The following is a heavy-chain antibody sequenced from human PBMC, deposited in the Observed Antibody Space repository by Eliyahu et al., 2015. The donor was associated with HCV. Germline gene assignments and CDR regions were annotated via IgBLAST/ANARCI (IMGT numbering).Heavy chain of an antibody. J-gene: IGHJ6*03. CDR1: GFXXRNXG. D-gene: IGHD1-26*01. CDR3: ARDPRRGGPFYYYMDV. V-gene: IGHV3-33*08. Sequence: QVQLVESGGGVVQPGRSLTRXCAAYGFXXRNXGMYGVRQAXGKWLGWXAVIWYDGSNKNYADSVRGRFTISRDNSKDTLSLQMNSLRAEDTAVYYCARDPRRGGPFYYYMDVWGKGTTVTVSS. CDR2: IWYDGSNK.